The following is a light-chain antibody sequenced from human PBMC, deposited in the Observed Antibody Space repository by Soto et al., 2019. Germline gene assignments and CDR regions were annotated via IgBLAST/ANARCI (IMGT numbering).Light chain of an antibody. CDR3: CSYAGNDVV. Sequence: QSALTQPRSVSGSPGQSVTISCTGSSSDVGSYNYVSWYQQHPGKAPKLLIHDVIKRPSGVPDRLSGSKSGNTASLTISGLQTEYEADDYCCSYAGNDVVFGGGTKLTVL. CDR1: SSDVGSYNY. CDR2: DVI. J-gene: IGLJ2*01. V-gene: IGLV2-11*01.